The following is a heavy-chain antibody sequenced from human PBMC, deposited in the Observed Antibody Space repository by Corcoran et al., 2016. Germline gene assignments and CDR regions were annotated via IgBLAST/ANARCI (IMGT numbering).Heavy chain of an antibody. CDR3: AGEVTMVRGVIGYYYGMDV. D-gene: IGHD3-10*01. CDR2: INPSGGST. Sequence: QVQLVQSGAEVKKPGASVKVSCKASGYTFTSYYMHWVRQAPGQGLEWMGIINPSGGSTSYAQKFQGRVTMTRDTSTSTVYMELSSLRSEDTAVYYCAGEVTMVRGVIGYYYGMDVWGQGTTVTVSS. V-gene: IGHV1-46*01. J-gene: IGHJ6*02. CDR1: GYTFTSYY.